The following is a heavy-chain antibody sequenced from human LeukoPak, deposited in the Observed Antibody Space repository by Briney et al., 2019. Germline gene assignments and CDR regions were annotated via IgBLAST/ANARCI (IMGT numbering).Heavy chain of an antibody. Sequence: SVKVPCKASGGTFSSYAISWVRQAPGQGLEWMGGIIPIFGTANYAQKFQGRVTITTDESTSTAYMELSSLRSEDTAVYYCARDRVWEDCSGGSCSEGGNWFDPWGQGTLVTVSS. CDR2: IIPIFGTA. CDR1: GGTFSSYA. J-gene: IGHJ5*02. V-gene: IGHV1-69*05. CDR3: ARDRVWEDCSGGSCSEGGNWFDP. D-gene: IGHD2-15*01.